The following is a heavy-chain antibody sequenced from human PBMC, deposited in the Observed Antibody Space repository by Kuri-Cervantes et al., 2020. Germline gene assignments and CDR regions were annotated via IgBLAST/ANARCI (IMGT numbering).Heavy chain of an antibody. CDR1: GFTFSDYY. V-gene: IGHV3-30*03. Sequence: GGSLRLSCAASGFTFSDYYMSWIRQAPGKGLEWVAVISYDGSNKYYADSVKGRFTISRDNAKNSLYLQMNSLRAEDTALYYCARVSGTYSYNAFDYWGQGTLVTVSS. CDR2: ISYDGSNK. J-gene: IGHJ4*02. D-gene: IGHD3-3*01. CDR3: ARVSGTYSYNAFDY.